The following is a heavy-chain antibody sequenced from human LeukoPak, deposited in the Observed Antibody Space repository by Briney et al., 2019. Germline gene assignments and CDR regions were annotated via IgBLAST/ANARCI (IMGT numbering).Heavy chain of an antibody. CDR1: GFTFSSYA. Sequence: GGSLRLSCATSGFTFSSYAMSWVRQAPGKGLEWVAVIWYDGSNKYYADSVKGRFTISRDNSKNTLYLQMNSLRAEDTAVYYCTSYRAEYFQHWGQGTLVTVSS. V-gene: IGHV3-33*08. J-gene: IGHJ1*01. CDR3: TSYRAEYFQH. CDR2: IWYDGSNK.